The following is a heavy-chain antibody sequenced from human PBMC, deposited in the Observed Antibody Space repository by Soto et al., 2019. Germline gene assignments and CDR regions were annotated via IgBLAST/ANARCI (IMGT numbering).Heavy chain of an antibody. CDR3: ARLLKGAAEQLPGGGFDP. Sequence: SETLSLTCTVSGGSISSSSYYWGWIRQPPGKGLEWIGSIYYSGSTYYNPSLKSRVTISVDTSKNQFSLKLSSVTAADTAVYYCARLLKGAAEQLPGGGFDPWGQGTLVTVSS. D-gene: IGHD6-13*01. J-gene: IGHJ5*02. CDR1: GGSISSSSYY. V-gene: IGHV4-39*01. CDR2: IYYSGST.